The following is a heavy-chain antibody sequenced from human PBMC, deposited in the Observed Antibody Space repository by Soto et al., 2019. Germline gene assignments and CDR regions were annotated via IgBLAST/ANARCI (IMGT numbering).Heavy chain of an antibody. CDR3: ALRSMAVVLEY. D-gene: IGHD2-15*01. CDR2: LYDGRSA. J-gene: IGHJ4*02. V-gene: IGHV4-59*01. Sequence: QVQLQESGPGLVKPSETLSLTCAVSGDSISSYYCMWIRQPPGKGLESIGYLYDGRSANYNPSLKSRVTLSVDTSTNQCSLTLSSMTASDTAVYYCALRSMAVVLEYWGQGTLVTVSS. CDR1: GDSISSYY.